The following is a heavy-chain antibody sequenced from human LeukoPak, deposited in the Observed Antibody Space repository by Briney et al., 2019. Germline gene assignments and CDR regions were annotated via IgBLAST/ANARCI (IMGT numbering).Heavy chain of an antibody. D-gene: IGHD5-18*01. CDR3: AKSGGYSYGFGADYFDY. V-gene: IGHV1-18*01. CDR2: ISAYNGNT. Sequence: ASVKVSCKASGYTFTSYGISWVRQAPGQGLEWMGWISAYNGNTNYAQKLQGRVTITTDESTSTAYMELSSLRSEDTAVYYCAKSGGYSYGFGADYFDYWGQGTLVTVSS. CDR1: GYTFTSYG. J-gene: IGHJ4*02.